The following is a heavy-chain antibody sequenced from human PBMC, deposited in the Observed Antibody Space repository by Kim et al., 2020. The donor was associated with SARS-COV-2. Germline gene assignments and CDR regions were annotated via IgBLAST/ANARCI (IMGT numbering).Heavy chain of an antibody. CDR3: ARHYDFWSGYSWGYFDY. V-gene: IGHV4-59*08. D-gene: IGHD3-3*01. CDR1: GGSISSYY. Sequence: SETLSLTCTVSGGSISSYYWSWIRQPPGKGLEWIGYIYYSGSTNYNPSLKSRVTISADTSKNQFSLKLSSVTAADTAVYYCARHYDFWSGYSWGYFDYWGQGTLVTVSS. J-gene: IGHJ4*02. CDR2: IYYSGST.